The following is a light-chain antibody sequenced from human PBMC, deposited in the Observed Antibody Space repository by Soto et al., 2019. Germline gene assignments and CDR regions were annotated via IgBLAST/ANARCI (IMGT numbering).Light chain of an antibody. CDR1: QSVSSN. CDR2: GAS. CDR3: QQYNNWPLT. Sequence: ETVMTQSPATLSVSPGERATLSCRASQSVSSNLAWYQQKPGQAPRPLIYGASTRATGIPARFSGSGSGTEFTLTISSLQSEDFAVYYCQQYNNWPLTFGGGTKVDI. J-gene: IGKJ4*01. V-gene: IGKV3-15*01.